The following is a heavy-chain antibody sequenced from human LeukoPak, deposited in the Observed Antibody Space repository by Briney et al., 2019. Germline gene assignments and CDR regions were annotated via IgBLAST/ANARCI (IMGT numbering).Heavy chain of an antibody. J-gene: IGHJ4*02. CDR3: ARLSYDSGTHYTVYKY. CDR2: IKQDGSAK. V-gene: IGHV3-7*01. Sequence: GGSLRLSCAASGFTFSSYAMHWVRQAPGKGLEWVANIKQDGSAKYYVDSVKGRFTISRDNAKNSLYLQMNSLRDDDTAVYYCARLSYDSGTHYTVYKYWGQGTLVTVSS. D-gene: IGHD3-10*01. CDR1: GFTFSSYA.